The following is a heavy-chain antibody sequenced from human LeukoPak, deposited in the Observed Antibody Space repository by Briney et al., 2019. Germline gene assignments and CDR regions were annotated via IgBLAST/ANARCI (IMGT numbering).Heavy chain of an antibody. CDR2: INPNSGGT. CDR3: ARMPMIVVVNRRDDAFDI. V-gene: IGHV1-2*02. J-gene: IGHJ3*02. Sequence: GASVKVSCKASGGTFTGYYMHWVRQAPGQGLEWMGWINPNSGGTNYAQKFQGRVTMTRDTSISTAYMELSRLRSDDTAVYYCARMPMIVVVNRRDDAFDIWGQGTMVTVSS. CDR1: GGTFTGYY. D-gene: IGHD3-22*01.